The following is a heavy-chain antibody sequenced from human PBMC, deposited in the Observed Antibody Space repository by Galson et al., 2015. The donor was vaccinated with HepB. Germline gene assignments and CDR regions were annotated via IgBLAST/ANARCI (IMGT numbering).Heavy chain of an antibody. J-gene: IGHJ5*02. CDR3: ARDGRDDFWSGYLVQGFDP. D-gene: IGHD3-3*01. V-gene: IGHV1-46*01. CDR1: GYTFTSYY. Sequence: SVKVSCKASGYTFTSYYMHWVRQAPGQGLEWMGIINPSGGSTSYAQKFQGRVTMTRDTSTSTVYMELSSLRSEDTAVYYCARDGRDDFWSGYLVQGFDPWGQGTLVTVSS. CDR2: INPSGGST.